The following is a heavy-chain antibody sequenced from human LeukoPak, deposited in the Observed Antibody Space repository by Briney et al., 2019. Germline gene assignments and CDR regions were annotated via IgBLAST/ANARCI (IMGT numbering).Heavy chain of an antibody. CDR2: ISSSSSYI. CDR1: GFTLRSYA. V-gene: IGHV3-21*01. D-gene: IGHD4-17*01. Sequence: GGSLRLSCAAAGFTLRSYAMNWVRQAPGKGLEWVSSISSSSSYIYYADSVKGRFTISRDNTKNSLYLQMNSLRVEDTAVYYCVRPTTVTTNFDSWGQGALATVFS. J-gene: IGHJ4*02. CDR3: VRPTTVTTNFDS.